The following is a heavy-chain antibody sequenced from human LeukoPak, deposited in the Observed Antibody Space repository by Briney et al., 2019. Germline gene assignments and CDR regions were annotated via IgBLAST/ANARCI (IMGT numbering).Heavy chain of an antibody. Sequence: AASVKVSCKASGGTFSSYAISWVRQAPGQGLEWMGGIIPIFGTANYAQKFQGRVTMTRDTATSTVYMELNSLRSEDTAIYYCARGGFGLGVGGTKGLDWFDPWGQGTLVTVSS. CDR2: IIPIFGTA. CDR3: ARGGFGLGVGGTKGLDWFDP. D-gene: IGHD1-26*01. J-gene: IGHJ5*02. V-gene: IGHV1-69*05. CDR1: GGTFSSYA.